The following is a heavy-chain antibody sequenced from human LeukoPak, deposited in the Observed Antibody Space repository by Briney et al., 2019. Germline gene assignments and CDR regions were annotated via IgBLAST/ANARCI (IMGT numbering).Heavy chain of an antibody. CDR3: ARDPPYYYDRGDAFDI. CDR1: GYTFTGYY. J-gene: IGHJ3*02. V-gene: IGHV1-18*04. D-gene: IGHD3-22*01. Sequence: ASVKVSCKASGYTFTGYYMHRVRQAPGQRLQSIGWISAYNGNTNYAQKLQGRVTMTTDTSTSTAYMELGSLRSDDTAVYYCARDPPYYYDRGDAFDIWGQGTMVTVSS. CDR2: ISAYNGNT.